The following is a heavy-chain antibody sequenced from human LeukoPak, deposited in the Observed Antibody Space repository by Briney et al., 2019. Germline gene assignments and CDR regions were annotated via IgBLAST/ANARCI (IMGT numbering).Heavy chain of an antibody. CDR3: ARDYYYDTSGYWGLDY. J-gene: IGHJ4*01. Sequence: ASVKVSCKASDYTFTSYGISWVRQAPGQGLQWMGWISGYNGQTNYAQKFQGRVTMTTDTSTSTAYMELRSLRSDDTAVYYCARDYYYDTSGYWGLDYWGQGTLVTVSS. CDR1: DYTFTSYG. D-gene: IGHD3-22*01. CDR2: ISGYNGQT. V-gene: IGHV1-18*01.